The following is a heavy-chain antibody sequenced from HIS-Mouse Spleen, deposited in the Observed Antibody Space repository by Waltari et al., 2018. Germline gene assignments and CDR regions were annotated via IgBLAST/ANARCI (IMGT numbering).Heavy chain of an antibody. CDR3: ARVRSSSWYNWFDP. J-gene: IGHJ5*02. D-gene: IGHD6-13*01. CDR2: IYYSGST. Sequence: QLQLQESGPGLVKPSETLSLTCTVSGGSISSSSYYWGWIRQPPGKGLEWIGSIYYSGSTYYNPSRKSRVTISVETSKNQFSLKLSSVTAADTAVYYCARVRSSSWYNWFDPWGQGTLVTVSS. CDR1: GGSISSSSYY. V-gene: IGHV4-39*07.